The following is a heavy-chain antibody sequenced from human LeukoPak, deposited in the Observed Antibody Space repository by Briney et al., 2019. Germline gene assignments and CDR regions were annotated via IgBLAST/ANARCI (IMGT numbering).Heavy chain of an antibody. CDR3: ARHIAAAGNYYHYYMDV. V-gene: IGHV4-4*07. CDR1: GGSISSYY. D-gene: IGHD6-13*01. CDR2: IYTSGST. J-gene: IGHJ6*03. Sequence: SETLSLTCTVSGGSISSYYWSWIRQPAGKGLEWIGRIYTSGSTNYNPSLKSRVTMSVETSKNQFSLKLSSVTAADTAVYYCARHIAAAGNYYHYYMDVWGKGTTVTVSS.